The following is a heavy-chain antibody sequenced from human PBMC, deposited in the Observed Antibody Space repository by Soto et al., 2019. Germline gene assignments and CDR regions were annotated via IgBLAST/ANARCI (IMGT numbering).Heavy chain of an antibody. D-gene: IGHD4-4*01. CDR3: ARDSSNYGGLDNWFDP. Sequence: PSETLSLTCAFSGVSISSGGYSWSWIWKPPGKGLEWIGYIYHSGSTYYNPSLKSRVTISVDRSKNQFSLKLSSVTAADTAVYYCARDSSNYGGLDNWFDPWGQGTLVTVSS. V-gene: IGHV4-30-2*01. J-gene: IGHJ5*02. CDR1: GVSISSGGYS. CDR2: IYHSGST.